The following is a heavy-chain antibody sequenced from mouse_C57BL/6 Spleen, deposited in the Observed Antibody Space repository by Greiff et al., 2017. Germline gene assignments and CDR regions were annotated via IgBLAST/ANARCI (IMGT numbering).Heavy chain of an antibody. V-gene: IGHV1-66*01. D-gene: IGHD1-1*01. CDR3: ARGGYYGSSPNWEGDY. CDR2: IYPGSGNT. Sequence: VQLQQSGPELVKPGASVKISCKASGYSFTSYYIHWVKQRPGQGLEWIGWIYPGSGNTKYNEKFKGKATLTADTSSSTAYMQLSSLTSEDSAVYYCARGGYYGSSPNWEGDYWGQGTTLTVSS. J-gene: IGHJ2*01. CDR1: GYSFTSYY.